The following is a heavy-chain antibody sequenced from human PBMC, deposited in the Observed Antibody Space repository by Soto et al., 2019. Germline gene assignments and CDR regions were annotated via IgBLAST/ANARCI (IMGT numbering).Heavy chain of an antibody. V-gene: IGHV1-58*02. J-gene: IGHJ4*02. Sequence: ASGKVSCKTSGFTSGSSDIICGRQAGGHRLQWIGWIDVGSANAKYAHMLQERVTISRDMSRSTVDMELGSLRPEDTAFYHCATDVGGYIEASARHWGAGTLVSVSS. CDR1: GFTSGSSD. D-gene: IGHD1-26*01. CDR3: ATDVGGYIEASARH. CDR2: IDVGSANA.